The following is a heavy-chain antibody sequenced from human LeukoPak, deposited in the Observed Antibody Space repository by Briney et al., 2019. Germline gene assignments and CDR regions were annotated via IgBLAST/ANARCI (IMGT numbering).Heavy chain of an antibody. Sequence: SETLSLTCTVSGGSISSYYWSWIRQPPGKGLECIGYFHYSGSTNYNPSLKSRVTISVDTSKKQFSLKLSSVTAADTAVYYCARLGQPNAFDIWGQGTTVTVSS. CDR1: GGSISSYY. J-gene: IGHJ3*02. CDR2: FHYSGST. D-gene: IGHD3-16*01. V-gene: IGHV4-59*08. CDR3: ARLGQPNAFDI.